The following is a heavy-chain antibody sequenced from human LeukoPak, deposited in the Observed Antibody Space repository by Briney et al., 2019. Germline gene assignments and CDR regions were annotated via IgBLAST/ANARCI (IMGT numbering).Heavy chain of an antibody. Sequence: GGSLRLSCAASGFTFSSYWMNWVRQAPGKGLVWVSHINSDGSWTSYADPVKGRFTISKDNAKNTVYLQMNNLRAEDTAVYYCVSFYETYWGRGTLVTVSS. CDR1: GFTFSSYW. J-gene: IGHJ4*02. CDR3: VSFYETY. D-gene: IGHD2/OR15-2a*01. CDR2: INSDGSWT. V-gene: IGHV3-74*01.